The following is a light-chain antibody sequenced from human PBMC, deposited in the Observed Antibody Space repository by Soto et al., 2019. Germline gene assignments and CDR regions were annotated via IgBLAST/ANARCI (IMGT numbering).Light chain of an antibody. CDR3: QKFTTAPLT. J-gene: IGKJ5*01. CDR1: QAISVY. V-gene: IGKV1-27*01. Sequence: DIQMTQSPSSLSASVGDRVTITCRASQAISVYLAGYQQKPGKVPKLLIYSASTLQSGVPSRFSGSGSGTDFTLTISSLQPEDVAAYFCQKFTTAPLTFGEGTRLEIK. CDR2: SAS.